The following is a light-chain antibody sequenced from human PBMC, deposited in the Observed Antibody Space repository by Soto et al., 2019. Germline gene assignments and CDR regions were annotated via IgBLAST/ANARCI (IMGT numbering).Light chain of an antibody. J-gene: IGKJ2*01. CDR2: AAS. CDR1: QDIGSW. Sequence: DIQMTQSPSSVSASVGDSVTITCRASQDIGSWLAWYQQTPGKAPKLLIYAASTLQSGVPSRFSGSGSGTDFTLTINSLQPEDFATYFCQQSNRFPYTFGQGTKLEIK. V-gene: IGKV1-12*01. CDR3: QQSNRFPYT.